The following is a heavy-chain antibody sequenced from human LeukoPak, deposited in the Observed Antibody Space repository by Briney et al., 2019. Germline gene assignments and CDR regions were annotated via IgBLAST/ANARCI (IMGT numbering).Heavy chain of an antibody. V-gene: IGHV4-38-2*02. J-gene: IGHJ4*02. CDR3: ASYDRRGFDY. CDR2: IYHNGST. CDR1: GYSISSGYY. D-gene: IGHD3-22*01. Sequence: SETLSLTCTVSGYSISSGYYWGWIRQPPGKGLEWIGSIYHNGSTYYNPSLKSRVTISVDTSKNQFSLKLSSVTAADTAVYYCASYDRRGFDYWGQGTLVTVSS.